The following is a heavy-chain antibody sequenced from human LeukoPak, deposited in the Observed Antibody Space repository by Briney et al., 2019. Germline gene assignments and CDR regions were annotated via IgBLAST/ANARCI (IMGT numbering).Heavy chain of an antibody. CDR1: GFSVSSNY. CDR2: IYSGGST. D-gene: IGHD2-15*01. Sequence: GGSLRLSCAASGFSVSSNYMSWVRQAPGKGLEWVSVIYSGGSTNYAHSVKGRFTISRDNSKNTLYLQMNSLRAEDTAVYYCARDMCSGGSCYPGNWGQGTVVTVSS. CDR3: ARDMCSGGSCYPGN. J-gene: IGHJ4*02. V-gene: IGHV3-66*01.